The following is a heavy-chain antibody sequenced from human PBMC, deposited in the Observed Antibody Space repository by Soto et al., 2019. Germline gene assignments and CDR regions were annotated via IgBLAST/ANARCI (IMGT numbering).Heavy chain of an antibody. D-gene: IGHD2-21*02. Sequence: QVQLQESGPGLVRPSQTLSLTCSVSGGSINTDHYHWTLIRQPPGKGLEWIGYIHYSGSVYYNPSLQSRLSMSIDTSKNMFSLKLSSMTAADTAVYFCVREDDGGDRDYYGLDVWGQGTTVIVS. CDR2: IHYSGSV. CDR1: GGSINTDHYH. J-gene: IGHJ6*02. V-gene: IGHV4-30-4*01. CDR3: VREDDGGDRDYYGLDV.